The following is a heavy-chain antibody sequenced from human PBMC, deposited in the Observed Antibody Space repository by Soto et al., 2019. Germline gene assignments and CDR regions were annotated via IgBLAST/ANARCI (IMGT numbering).Heavy chain of an antibody. D-gene: IGHD3-22*01. J-gene: IGHJ3*02. CDR2: ICYSGST. CDR1: GSSISSSSYS. Sequence: PSETLSLTCTVSGSSISSSSYSWAWIRQPPGKGLEWIGNICYSGSTYYNPSLKSRVTISVDTSKNQFSLKLRSVTAADTAMYYCARQTLNYYDSSGNAFDIWGQGTMVTVSS. V-gene: IGHV4-39*01. CDR3: ARQTLNYYDSSGNAFDI.